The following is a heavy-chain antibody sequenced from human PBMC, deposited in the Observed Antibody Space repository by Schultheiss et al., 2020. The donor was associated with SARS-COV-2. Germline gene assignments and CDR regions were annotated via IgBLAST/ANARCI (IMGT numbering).Heavy chain of an antibody. V-gene: IGHV1-2*06. CDR1: GGTFSSYA. J-gene: IGHJ5*02. CDR2: INPNSGGT. D-gene: IGHD2-2*01. Sequence: ASVKVSCKASGGTFSSYAISWVRQAPGQGLEWMGRINPNSGGTNYAQKFQGRVTMTRDTSISTAYMELSRLRSDDTAVYYCARLYCTTASCYPRWFDTWGQGTLVTVSS. CDR3: ARLYCTTASCYPRWFDT.